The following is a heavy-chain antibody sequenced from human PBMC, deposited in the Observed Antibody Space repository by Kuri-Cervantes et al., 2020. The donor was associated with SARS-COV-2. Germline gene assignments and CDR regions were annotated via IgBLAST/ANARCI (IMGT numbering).Heavy chain of an antibody. CDR1: GFTFSSYS. CDR3: AREAFGYCSGGSCYSHY. Sequence: GGSLRLSCAASGFTFSSYSMNWVRQAPGKGLEWVANIKKDGSEKYYVDSVKGRFTISRDNAKNALYLQMNSLRAEDTAVYYCAREAFGYCSGGSCYSHYWGQGTLVTVSS. J-gene: IGHJ4*02. CDR2: IKKDGSEK. D-gene: IGHD2-15*01. V-gene: IGHV3-7*01.